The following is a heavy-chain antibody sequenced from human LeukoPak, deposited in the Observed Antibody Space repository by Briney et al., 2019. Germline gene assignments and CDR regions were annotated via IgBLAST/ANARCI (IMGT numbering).Heavy chain of an antibody. CDR3: ARFGMGKQLGFFDY. CDR1: GGSISSGSYY. V-gene: IGHV4-39*01. CDR2: IYYSGST. D-gene: IGHD6-6*01. J-gene: IGHJ4*02. Sequence: SETLSLTCTVSGGSISSGSYYWSWIRQPAGKGLEWIGRIYYSGSTYYNPSLKSRVTISVDRSKNQFSLKLSSVTAADTAVYYCARFGMGKQLGFFDYWGQGTLVTVSS.